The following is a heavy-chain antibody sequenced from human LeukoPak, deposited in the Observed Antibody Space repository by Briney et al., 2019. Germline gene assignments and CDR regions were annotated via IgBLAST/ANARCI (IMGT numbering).Heavy chain of an antibody. V-gene: IGHV3-23*01. CDR1: GFTFSSYA. CDR3: ANRGYSILQQLMTYYYDSSGYYGDYFDY. Sequence: PGGSLRLSXAASGFTFSSYAMSWLRQAPGKGLEWVSAISGSGGSAYYADSVEGRFTISRDNSKNTLYLQMNSLRAEDTAVYYCANRGYSILQQLMTYYYDSSGYYGDYFDYWGQGTLVTVSS. D-gene: IGHD3-22*01. CDR2: ISGSGGSA. J-gene: IGHJ4*02.